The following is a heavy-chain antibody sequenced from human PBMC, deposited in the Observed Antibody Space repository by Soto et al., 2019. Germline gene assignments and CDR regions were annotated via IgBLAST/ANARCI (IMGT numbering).Heavy chain of an antibody. D-gene: IGHD3-10*01. Sequence: GESLKISCKGSGYRFSNYWIGWVRQMPGKGLEWMGIIDPGDSDTRYSPSFQGQVTISVDKSISTAYLQWSSLKASDTAMYYCAARVGSSPLYYYGVDVWGQGTTVTVSS. CDR3: AARVGSSPLYYYGVDV. J-gene: IGHJ6*02. V-gene: IGHV5-51*01. CDR1: GYRFSNYW. CDR2: IDPGDSDT.